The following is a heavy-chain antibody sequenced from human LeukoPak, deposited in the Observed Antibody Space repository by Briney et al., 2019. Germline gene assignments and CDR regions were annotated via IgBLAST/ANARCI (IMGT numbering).Heavy chain of an antibody. Sequence: PGGSLRLSCAASGFTFSSYGMHWVRQAPGKGLEWVAVIWYDGSNKYYADSVKGRFTISRDSSKNTLYLQMNSLRAEDTAVYYCAKSSGGSYYYYMDVWGKGTTVTVSS. CDR2: IWYDGSNK. CDR3: AKSSGGSYYYYMDV. J-gene: IGHJ6*03. CDR1: GFTFSSYG. D-gene: IGHD2-15*01. V-gene: IGHV3-33*06.